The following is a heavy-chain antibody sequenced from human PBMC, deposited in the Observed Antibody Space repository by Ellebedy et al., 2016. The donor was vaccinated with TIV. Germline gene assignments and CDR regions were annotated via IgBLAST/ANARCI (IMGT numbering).Heavy chain of an antibody. Sequence: GESLKISCAASAITVSYNYMSFVRQAPGKGLEWVSAISSSGGSTYYADSVKGRFTISRDNSKNTLYLQMNSLRAEDTAVYYCAKGYMIVVVMIKNYFDYWGQGTLVTVSS. CDR2: ISSSGGST. D-gene: IGHD3-22*01. V-gene: IGHV3-23*01. J-gene: IGHJ4*02. CDR1: AITVSYNY. CDR3: AKGYMIVVVMIKNYFDY.